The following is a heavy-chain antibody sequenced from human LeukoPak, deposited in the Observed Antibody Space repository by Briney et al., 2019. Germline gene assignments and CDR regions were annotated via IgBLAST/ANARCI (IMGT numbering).Heavy chain of an antibody. J-gene: IGHJ4*02. CDR2: ITNDGSST. Sequence: PGGSLRLSCAASGLTFSSHWMHWVRQAPGKGLVWVSRITNDGSSTTYADSVKGRFTISRDNPKNTLYLQLNSLRTDDTAVYYCARGYYGSGNYYPGLRGQGTLVTVSS. CDR3: ARGYYGSGNYYPGL. V-gene: IGHV3-74*01. D-gene: IGHD3-10*01. CDR1: GLTFSSHW.